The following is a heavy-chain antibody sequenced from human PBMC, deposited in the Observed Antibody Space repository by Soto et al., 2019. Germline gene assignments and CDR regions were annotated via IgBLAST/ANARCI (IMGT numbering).Heavy chain of an antibody. J-gene: IGHJ5*02. CDR3: ARDQGVVVTADNWFDP. CDR1: GGSITDYS. Sequence: SETLSLICTVSGGSITDYSWVWIRQPARKGLEWIGRIFSSGSTNYNPSLKGRITMSLDTSKNQFSLKLNSATATDTAVYFCARDQGVVVTADNWFDPWGQGILVTVSS. D-gene: IGHD2-21*02. CDR2: IFSSGST. V-gene: IGHV4-4*07.